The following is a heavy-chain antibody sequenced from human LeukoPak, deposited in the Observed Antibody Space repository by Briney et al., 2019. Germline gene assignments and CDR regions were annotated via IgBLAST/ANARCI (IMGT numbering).Heavy chain of an antibody. J-gene: IGHJ1*01. CDR2: VSGTGGNT. CDR3: AKMSSGGYYFSYFHH. CDR1: GFIFSSYA. V-gene: IGHV3-23*01. D-gene: IGHD3-22*01. Sequence: GGSLRLSCAASGFIFSSYAMTWVRQAPGKGLEWVSAVSGTGGNTYYSASVRGRFTISRDNSQNTLYLQVNSLSVEDTAVYYCAKMSSGGYYFSYFHHWGQGTLVTVSS.